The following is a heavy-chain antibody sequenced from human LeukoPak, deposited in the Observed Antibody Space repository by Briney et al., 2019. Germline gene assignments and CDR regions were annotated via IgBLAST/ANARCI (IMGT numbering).Heavy chain of an antibody. CDR2: ISSSSSYI. V-gene: IGHV3-21*01. CDR1: GFTFSSYS. Sequence: GGPLRLYCAASGFTFSSYSMNWVRQAPGKGLEWVSSISSSSSYIYYADSVKGRFTISRDNAKNSLYLQMNSLRAEDTAVYYCARRSSCWYYEYDYWGQGTLVTVSS. D-gene: IGHD6-19*01. CDR3: ARRSSCWYYEYDY. J-gene: IGHJ4*02.